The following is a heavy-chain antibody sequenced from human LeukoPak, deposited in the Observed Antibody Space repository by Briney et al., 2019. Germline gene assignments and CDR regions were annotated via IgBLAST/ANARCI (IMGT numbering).Heavy chain of an antibody. Sequence: PGGSLRLPCAASGFTFSSYSMNWVRQAPGKGLEWVSSISSSSSYIYYADSVKGRFTISRDNAKNSLYLQVNSLRAEDTAVYYCARFSTTVTPASDYWGQGTLVTVSS. CDR2: ISSSSSYI. CDR1: GFTFSSYS. J-gene: IGHJ4*02. V-gene: IGHV3-21*01. CDR3: ARFSTTVTPASDY. D-gene: IGHD4-17*01.